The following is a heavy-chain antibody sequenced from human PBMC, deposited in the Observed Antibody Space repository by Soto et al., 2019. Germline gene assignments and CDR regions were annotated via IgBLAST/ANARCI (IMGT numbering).Heavy chain of an antibody. V-gene: IGHV4-4*02. Sequence: QVTLQESGPGLVKPSETLSLTCAVSGGAISGTHWWNWVRQSPGKGLEWIGQISHRGATSYNPSLESLVTISVDMSKNHFSLKLTSVTAADTAVYFCAIDARDYDSSAADWVCPFDFWGQGALVTVSS. CDR3: AIDARDYDSSAADWVCPFDF. J-gene: IGHJ4*02. CDR2: ISHRGAT. CDR1: GGAISGTHW. D-gene: IGHD3-22*01.